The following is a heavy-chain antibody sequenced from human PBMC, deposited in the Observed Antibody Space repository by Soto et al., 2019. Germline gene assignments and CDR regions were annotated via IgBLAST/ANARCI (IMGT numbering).Heavy chain of an antibody. CDR2: IGPESGAT. J-gene: IGHJ4*02. CDR1: GYTFTGHY. V-gene: IGHV1-2*02. Sequence: APVKVSCKASGYTFTGHYMHWVRQAPEQGPEWMGEIGPESGATRYAQKFQGRVTMTRDTSITTVYMELKNLSPDDTAVYYCGRGRSGQIVVFYGGQGTPVTVSS. CDR3: GRGRSGQIVVFY. D-gene: IGHD1-26*01.